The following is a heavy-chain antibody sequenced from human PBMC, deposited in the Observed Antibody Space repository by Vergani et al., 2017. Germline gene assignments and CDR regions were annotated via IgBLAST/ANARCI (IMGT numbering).Heavy chain of an antibody. D-gene: IGHD2-8*01. J-gene: IGHJ6*03. V-gene: IGHV3-33*01. CDR1: GFTLSSHA. CDR2: IWYDGSKE. CDR3: ARSGDCDHGVYYRTYYYYMDV. Sequence: QVQLEESGGGVVQPGRSLRLSCAGSGFTLSSHAMHWVRQAPGKGLEWVAFIWYDGSKEYYADSVKGRFTISRDNSKNTLYLQMNNLRAADTAVYYCARSGDCDHGVYYRTYYYYMDVWGKGTAVTVSS.